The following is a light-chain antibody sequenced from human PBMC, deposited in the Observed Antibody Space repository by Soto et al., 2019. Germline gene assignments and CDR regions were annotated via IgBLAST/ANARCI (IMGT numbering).Light chain of an antibody. J-gene: IGKJ5*01. CDR3: KQRSNWIC. CDR1: QSVSSY. V-gene: IGKV3-11*01. Sequence: EIVLTQSPATLSLSPGERATLSCRASQSVSSYLAWYQQKPGQAPRLLIYDASNRATGIPARFSGSGSGTDFTLTISSLELEDFAVYYCKQRSNWICFGQGTRLEIK. CDR2: DAS.